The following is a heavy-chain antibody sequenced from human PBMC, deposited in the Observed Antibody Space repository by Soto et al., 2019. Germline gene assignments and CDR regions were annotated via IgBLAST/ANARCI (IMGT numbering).Heavy chain of an antibody. V-gene: IGHV1-69*06. CDR2: IIPIFGTA. J-gene: IGHJ6*02. Sequence: SVKVSCKASGGTFSSYAISWVRQAPGQGLEWMGGIIPIFGTANYAQKFQGRVTITADKSTSTAYMELSSLRSEDTAVYYCARGRGLIAARFCYYYGMDVWGQGTTVTVSS. CDR3: ARGRGLIAARFCYYYGMDV. D-gene: IGHD6-6*01. CDR1: GGTFSSYA.